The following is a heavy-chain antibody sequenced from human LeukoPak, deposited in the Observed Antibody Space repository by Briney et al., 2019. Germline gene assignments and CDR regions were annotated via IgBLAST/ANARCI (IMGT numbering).Heavy chain of an antibody. CDR2: IYPGDSDT. J-gene: IGHJ4*02. CDR1: GYSFNTYW. V-gene: IGHV5-51*01. CDR3: ARLFHERGYSGYDLLGFSY. Sequence: KNGESLKISCKGSGYSFNTYWIGWVRQMPGKGLEWMGIIYPGDSDTRYSPSFQGQVTISADRSISTAYLQWSSLKASDTAMYYCARLFHERGYSGYDLLGFSYWGQGTLVTVSS. D-gene: IGHD5-12*01.